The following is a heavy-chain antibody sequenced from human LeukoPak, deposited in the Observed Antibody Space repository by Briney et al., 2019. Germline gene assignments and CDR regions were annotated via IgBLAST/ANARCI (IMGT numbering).Heavy chain of an antibody. D-gene: IGHD3-10*01. CDR3: ERGYYGSGINWLDP. J-gene: IGHJ5*02. CDR1: GGSISSYY. CDR2: IYYSGST. V-gene: IGHV4-59*01. Sequence: PSETLSLTCTVSGGSISSYYWSWIRQPPGKGLEWIGYIYYSGSTNYNPSLKSRGTISGNTSKNQFSLKLRSVTGADTAVYYCERGYYGSGINWLDPWGQGTLVTVSS.